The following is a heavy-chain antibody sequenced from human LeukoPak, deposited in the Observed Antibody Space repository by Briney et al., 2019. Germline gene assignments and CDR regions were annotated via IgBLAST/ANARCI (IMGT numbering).Heavy chain of an antibody. Sequence: GRSLRLSCAVSGFTFSSYAMHWVRQAPGKGLEWVAVISHDGSNKYYADSVKGRFTISRDNSKNTLYLQMNSLRAEDTAVYYCASPGYSSGWPFDYWGQGTLVTVSS. V-gene: IGHV3-30*04. CDR2: ISHDGSNK. J-gene: IGHJ4*02. CDR1: GFTFSSYA. CDR3: ASPGYSSGWPFDY. D-gene: IGHD6-19*01.